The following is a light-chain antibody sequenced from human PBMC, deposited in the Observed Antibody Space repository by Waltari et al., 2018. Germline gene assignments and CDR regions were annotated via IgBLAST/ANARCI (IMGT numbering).Light chain of an antibody. V-gene: IGLV1-40*01. CDR1: SSNIGPCYD. CDR3: QSYDDRLSGSRV. J-gene: IGLJ3*02. CDR2: KNS. Sequence: QSVLTQPPSVSGAPGQRVPISCSGSSSNIGPCYDVHCSQQLHVTAPKLLISKNSQRPSGVPDRFSGSKSGTSASLAITGLQAEDEADYYCQSYDDRLSGSRVFGGGTKLTVL.